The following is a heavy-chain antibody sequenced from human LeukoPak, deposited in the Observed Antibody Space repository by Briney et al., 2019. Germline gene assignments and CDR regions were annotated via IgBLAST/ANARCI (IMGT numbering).Heavy chain of an antibody. J-gene: IGHJ4*02. CDR2: FDPEDGET. Sequence: ASVKVPCKVSGYTLTELSMHWVRQAPGKGLEWMGGFDPEDGETIYAQKFQGRVTMTEDTSTDTAYMELSSLRSEDTAVYYCATSVGVWGSYRLPPNYWGQGTLVTVSS. D-gene: IGHD3-16*02. V-gene: IGHV1-24*01. CDR3: ATSVGVWGSYRLPPNY. CDR1: GYTLTELS.